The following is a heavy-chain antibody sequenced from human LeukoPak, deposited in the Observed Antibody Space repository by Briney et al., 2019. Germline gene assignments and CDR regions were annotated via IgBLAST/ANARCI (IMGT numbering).Heavy chain of an antibody. Sequence: GRSLRLSCAASGFTFSSYGMHWVRQAPGKGLEWVAVIWYDGSDRYYADSVKGRFTISRDNSKNTLYLQMNSLRAEDTAMYYCARDTTTLLAFDYWGQGTLVTVSS. D-gene: IGHD1-14*01. CDR1: GFTFSSYG. J-gene: IGHJ4*02. CDR3: ARDTTTLLAFDY. CDR2: IWYDGSDR. V-gene: IGHV3-33*01.